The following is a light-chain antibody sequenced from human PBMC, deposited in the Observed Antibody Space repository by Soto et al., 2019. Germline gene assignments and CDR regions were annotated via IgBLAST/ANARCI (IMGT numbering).Light chain of an antibody. CDR1: QNVNSDY. CDR2: AVS. J-gene: IGKJ2*01. V-gene: IGKV3-20*01. CDR3: QQYDKSSRYT. Sequence: ESVLTQSPDTLSLSPGDRATLSCRASQNVNSDYFVWYQQKPGQTPRLLIYAVSTRAAGIPDRFSGSGSGTTFTLTISRLEPEDFAVYYCQQYDKSSRYTFGQGTKLEIK.